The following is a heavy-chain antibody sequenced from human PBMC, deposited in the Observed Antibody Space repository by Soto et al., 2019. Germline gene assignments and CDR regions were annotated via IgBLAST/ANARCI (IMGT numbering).Heavy chain of an antibody. J-gene: IGHJ4*02. D-gene: IGHD1-26*01. CDR3: AARLSTVRERAREFDY. Sequence: QVQLVQSGAEVKKPGASVKVSCKASGYTFTSYYMHWVRQAPGQGLEWMGIINPSGGSTSYAQKFTGRVTTNRYTARSTVYMDRSSLRSEDTAVYYCAARLSTVRERAREFDYWGQGTLVTVSS. CDR2: INPSGGST. CDR1: GYTFTSYY. V-gene: IGHV1-46*01.